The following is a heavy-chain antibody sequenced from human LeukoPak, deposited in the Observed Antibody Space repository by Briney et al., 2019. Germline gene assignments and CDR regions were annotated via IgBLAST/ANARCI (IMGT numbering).Heavy chain of an antibody. CDR3: ARSFPDYDFWSGYLSDY. CDR2: ISYDGSNK. J-gene: IGHJ4*02. CDR1: GFTFSSYS. D-gene: IGHD3-3*01. V-gene: IGHV3-30*03. Sequence: PGGSLRLSCAASGFTFSSYSMNWVRQAPGKGLEWVAVISYDGSNKYYADSVKGRFTISRDNSKNTLYLQMNSLRAEDTAVYYCARSFPDYDFWSGYLSDYWGQGTLVTVSS.